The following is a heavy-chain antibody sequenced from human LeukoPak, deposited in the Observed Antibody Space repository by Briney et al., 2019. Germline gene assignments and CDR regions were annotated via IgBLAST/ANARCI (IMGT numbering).Heavy chain of an antibody. D-gene: IGHD3/OR15-3a*01. V-gene: IGHV3-30*18. CDR1: GFTFSSYG. J-gene: IGHJ4*02. CDR3: AKDRAWTATFDY. Sequence: GRSLRLSCAASGFTFSSYGMHWVRRAPGKGLEWVAVISYDGSNKYYADSVKGRFTISRDNSKNTLYLQMNSLRAEDTAVYYCAKDRAWTATFDYWGQGTLVTVSS. CDR2: ISYDGSNK.